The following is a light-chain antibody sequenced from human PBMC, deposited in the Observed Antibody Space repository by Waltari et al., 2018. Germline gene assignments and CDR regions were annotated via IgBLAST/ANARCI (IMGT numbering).Light chain of an antibody. V-gene: IGLV1-40*01. CDR2: GNI. Sequence: QSVLTQPPSVSGAPGQRVTIPCAGSNSNIRAGSDVHWYQHLPGTAPKLLIYGNINRPSGVPDRFSGSKSGTSASLAITGLQADDEADYYCQSYDSSHWVFGGGTKLTVL. CDR1: NSNIRAGSD. J-gene: IGLJ3*02. CDR3: QSYDSSHWV.